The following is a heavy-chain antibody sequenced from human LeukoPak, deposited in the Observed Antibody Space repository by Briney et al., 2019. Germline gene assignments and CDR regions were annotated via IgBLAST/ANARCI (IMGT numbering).Heavy chain of an antibody. Sequence: GGSLRLSCVVSGFTFSSYSMNWVRQAPGKGLEWVSSISSSSSYIYYADSVKGRFTISRDNAKNSLCLQMNSLRAEDTAVYCCARDLSYGSGSYPYFFDYWGQGTLVTVSS. CDR2: ISSSSSYI. CDR3: ARDLSYGSGSYPYFFDY. D-gene: IGHD3-10*01. J-gene: IGHJ4*02. CDR1: GFTFSSYS. V-gene: IGHV3-21*01.